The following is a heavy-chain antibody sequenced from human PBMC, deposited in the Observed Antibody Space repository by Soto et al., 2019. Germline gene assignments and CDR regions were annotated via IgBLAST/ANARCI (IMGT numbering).Heavy chain of an antibody. CDR1: GFTYGAYE. CDR2: ISSSGSIR. CDR3: ARELRTLDRGVTYSMDV. Sequence: EVQVVESGGGLVQPGGSLRLSCAVSGFTYGAYEMNWVRQAPGKGLEWVAYISSSGSIRYYADSVQGRFTISRDNANNSLYLQMNSLRAADTAVYYCARELRTLDRGVTYSMDVWGQGTTVTVTS. J-gene: IGHJ6*02. V-gene: IGHV3-48*03. D-gene: IGHD3-10*01.